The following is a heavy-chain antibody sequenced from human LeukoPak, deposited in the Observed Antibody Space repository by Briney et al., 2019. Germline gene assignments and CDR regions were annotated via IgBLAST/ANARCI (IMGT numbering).Heavy chain of an antibody. Sequence: GESLKISCKGSGYSFTSYWIGRVRQMPGKGLEWMGIIYPGDSDTRYSPSFQGQVTISADKSISTAYLQWSSLKASDTAMYYCARLYRYDFWSGYYYYGMDVWGQGTTVTVSS. D-gene: IGHD3-3*01. CDR3: ARLYRYDFWSGYYYYGMDV. J-gene: IGHJ6*02. CDR2: IYPGDSDT. V-gene: IGHV5-51*01. CDR1: GYSFTSYW.